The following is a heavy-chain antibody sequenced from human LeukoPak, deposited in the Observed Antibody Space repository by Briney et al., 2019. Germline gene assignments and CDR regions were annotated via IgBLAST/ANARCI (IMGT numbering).Heavy chain of an antibody. CDR2: MNPNSGNT. J-gene: IGHJ5*02. D-gene: IGHD6-19*01. CDR3: TRGSIAVPYNWFDP. Sequence: GASVKVSCKASGYTFSSYDINWVRQATGQGLEWMGWMNPNSGNTGYAQKFKGTVTMTRDTSISTAYMELSSLRAEDTAIYYCTRGSIAVPYNWFDPWGQGTLVTVSS. CDR1: GYTFSSYD. V-gene: IGHV1-8*01.